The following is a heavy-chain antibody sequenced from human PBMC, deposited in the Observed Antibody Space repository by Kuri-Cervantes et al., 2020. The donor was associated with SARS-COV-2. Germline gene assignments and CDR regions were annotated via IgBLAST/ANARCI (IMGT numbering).Heavy chain of an antibody. J-gene: IGHJ3*02. CDR2: ITPFNGNT. CDR1: GYTFTYRY. D-gene: IGHD2-15*01. CDR3: AAPYCSGGSCYSISAFDI. Sequence: SVKVSCKASGYTFTYRYLHWVRQAPGQALEWMGWITPFNGNTNYAQKFQDRVTITRDRSMSTAYMELSSLRSEDTAVYYCAAPYCSGGSCYSISAFDIWGQGTMVTVSS. V-gene: IGHV1-45*02.